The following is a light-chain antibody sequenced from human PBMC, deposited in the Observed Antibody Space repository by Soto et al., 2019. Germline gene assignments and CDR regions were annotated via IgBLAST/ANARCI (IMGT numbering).Light chain of an antibody. Sequence: QSVLTHPPSVSGTPGQRGSISCPGSRSNIGINAVDWYHQLPGTAPKVLIYANNQRPSGVPDRFSGSKSGTSASLAINGLQSDDEAHYYCAAWDDSLNGLVFGGRTKVTVL. CDR3: AAWDDSLNGLV. J-gene: IGLJ2*01. CDR1: RSNIGINA. V-gene: IGLV1-44*01. CDR2: ANN.